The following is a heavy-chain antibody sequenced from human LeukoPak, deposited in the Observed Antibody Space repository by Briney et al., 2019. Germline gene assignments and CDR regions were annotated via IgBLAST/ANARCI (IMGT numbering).Heavy chain of an antibody. CDR3: ARGQASIAARPSDY. CDR1: GYTFTGCY. Sequence: AASVKVSCKASGYTFTGCYMHWVRQAPGQGLEWMGWINPNSGGTNYAQKFQGRVTMTRDTSISTAYMELSRLRSDDTAVYYCARGQASIAARPSDYWGQGTLVTVSS. V-gene: IGHV1-2*02. J-gene: IGHJ4*02. CDR2: INPNSGGT. D-gene: IGHD6-6*01.